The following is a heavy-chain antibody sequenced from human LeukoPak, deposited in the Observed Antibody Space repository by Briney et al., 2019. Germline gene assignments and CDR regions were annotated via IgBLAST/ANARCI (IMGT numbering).Heavy chain of an antibody. CDR3: ARESIAVAGKGAALDY. Sequence: SETLSLTCTVSGGSISSYYWSWVRQPRGGGREWLGYIYYSGSTNYNPSLKSRVPISVETSKNQFSLKLSSVTAADTAVYYCARESIAVAGKGAALDYWGQGTLVTVSS. V-gene: IGHV4-59*01. D-gene: IGHD6-19*01. CDR1: GGSISSYY. CDR2: IYYSGST. J-gene: IGHJ4*02.